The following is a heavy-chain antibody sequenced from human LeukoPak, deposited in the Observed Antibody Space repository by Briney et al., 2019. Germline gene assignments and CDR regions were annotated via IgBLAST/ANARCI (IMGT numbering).Heavy chain of an antibody. CDR2: IYYSGTT. Sequence: SETLSLTCTVSGGSISSSSHYWAWIRQPPGKRLEWIGSIYYSGTTYYNPSLKSRVTISVDTSKNQFSLKLSSVTAADTAVYYCARGLGHGDYGWVWFDPWGQGTLVTVSS. V-gene: IGHV4-39*07. J-gene: IGHJ5*02. D-gene: IGHD4-17*01. CDR1: GGSISSSSHY. CDR3: ARGLGHGDYGWVWFDP.